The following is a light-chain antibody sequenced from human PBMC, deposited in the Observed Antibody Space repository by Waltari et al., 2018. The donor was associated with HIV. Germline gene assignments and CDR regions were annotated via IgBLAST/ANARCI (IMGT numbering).Light chain of an antibody. Sequence: QSLLTQSPSTSATPGQRVTISCSGSSSHIGPNSLHCYQQLPGTAPKLLSDNTEQRPSGVPDRISGSRSGTSASLDISGVQSEDEADYYCATWDDSLNAYVFASGTKVNVL. V-gene: IGLV1-44*01. CDR2: NTE. CDR1: SSHIGPNS. J-gene: IGLJ1*01. CDR3: ATWDDSLNAYV.